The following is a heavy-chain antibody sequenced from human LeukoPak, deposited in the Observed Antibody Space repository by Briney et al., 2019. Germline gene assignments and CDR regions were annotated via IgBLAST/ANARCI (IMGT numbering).Heavy chain of an antibody. Sequence: ASVKVSCKASGYTFTGYFLNWVRQAPGQGLEWTGWINPNSGATNYAPKFQGRVTMTRDTSITTAYMELSSLRSDDTAVYYCAIKFVVPAALDYWGPGTVVTVSS. J-gene: IGHJ4*02. CDR3: AIKFVVPAALDY. CDR1: GYTFTGYF. CDR2: INPNSGAT. D-gene: IGHD2-2*01. V-gene: IGHV1-2*02.